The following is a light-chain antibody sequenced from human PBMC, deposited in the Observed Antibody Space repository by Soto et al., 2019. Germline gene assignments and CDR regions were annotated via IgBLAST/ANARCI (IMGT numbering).Light chain of an antibody. V-gene: IGKV3-15*01. CDR3: QQYNTWPPIT. Sequence: EIVMTQSPATLSVSPGERATLSCRASQSVRSNLAWYQQKPGQAPRLLIYGASTRATGLPARFSGSGSGTDFTLTISSLQSEDFAVYYCQQYNTWPPITFGQGTRLENK. J-gene: IGKJ5*01. CDR2: GAS. CDR1: QSVRSN.